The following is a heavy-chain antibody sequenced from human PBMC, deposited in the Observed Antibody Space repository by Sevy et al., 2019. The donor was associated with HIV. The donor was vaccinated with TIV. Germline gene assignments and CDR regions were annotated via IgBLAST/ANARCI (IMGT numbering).Heavy chain of an antibody. CDR1: GYNFITYG. D-gene: IGHD2-21*01. J-gene: IGHJ6*02. CDR3: SCAVVQGAVIVIPAYGMDV. V-gene: IGHV1-18*01. Sequence: ASVKVSCKTSGYNFITYGISWVRQAPGQGLEWMGWISAYTGHTTYAQRLQDRVTMTTDTSTSTSWMELRSLRLDDTAVYYCSCAVVQGAVIVIPAYGMDVWGQGTTVTVSS. CDR2: ISAYTGHT.